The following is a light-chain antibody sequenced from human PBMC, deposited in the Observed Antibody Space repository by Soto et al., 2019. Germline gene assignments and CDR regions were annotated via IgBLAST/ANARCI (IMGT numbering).Light chain of an antibody. V-gene: IGLV2-14*01. CDR1: SSDVGGYNL. Sequence: QSALTQPASVSGSPGQSITISCTGTSSDVGGYNLVSWYQQYPDKAPKLMIFDVNTRPSGVSNRFSGSKSGNTASLTITGRQAEDEADYYCSSYKSSSPLPYVFGTGTKVTVL. CDR3: SSYKSSSPLPYV. J-gene: IGLJ1*01. CDR2: DVN.